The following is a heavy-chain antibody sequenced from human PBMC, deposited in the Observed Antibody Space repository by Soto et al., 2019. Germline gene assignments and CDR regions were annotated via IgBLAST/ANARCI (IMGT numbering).Heavy chain of an antibody. J-gene: IGHJ4*02. D-gene: IGHD3-16*02. V-gene: IGHV1-69*01. CDR2: IIPMLDTP. CDR1: GGTFNTYA. CDR3: TRSIGSGGVIGGFDY. Sequence: QVQLVQSETEVKKPGSAVKVSCKASGGTFNTYAMNWVRQAPGQGLEWMGGIIPMLDTPRYAQKFQGRVTIIVDESTTTAYMELSSLRSDDTAVYYCTRSIGSGGVIGGFDYWGQGTLVTVSS.